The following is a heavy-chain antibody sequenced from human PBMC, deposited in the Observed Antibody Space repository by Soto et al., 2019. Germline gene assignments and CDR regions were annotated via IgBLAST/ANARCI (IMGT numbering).Heavy chain of an antibody. Sequence: GESLKISCQGSGYSFTTYWIGWVRQMPGKGLEWMGIIYPRDSDIIYSPSFQGQVTISADGSITTAYLQWSSLKASDTAMYYCARPNYSDYGDGFDIWGQGTMVTVSS. CDR1: GYSFTTYW. CDR2: IYPRDSDI. J-gene: IGHJ3*02. V-gene: IGHV5-51*01. CDR3: ARPNYSDYGDGFDI. D-gene: IGHD4-17*01.